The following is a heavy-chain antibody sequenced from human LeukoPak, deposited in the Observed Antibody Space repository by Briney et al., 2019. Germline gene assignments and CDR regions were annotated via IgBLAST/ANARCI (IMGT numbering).Heavy chain of an antibody. D-gene: IGHD3-3*01. CDR2: IYYSGST. CDR3: ASYDFWSGYHDY. CDR1: GGPISSYY. Sequence: SETLSLTCTVSGGPISSYYWSWIRQPPGKGLEWIGYIYYSGSTNYNPSLKSRVTISVDTSKNQFSLKMSSVTAADTAVYYCASYDFWSGYHDYWGQGTLVAVSS. J-gene: IGHJ4*02. V-gene: IGHV4-59*01.